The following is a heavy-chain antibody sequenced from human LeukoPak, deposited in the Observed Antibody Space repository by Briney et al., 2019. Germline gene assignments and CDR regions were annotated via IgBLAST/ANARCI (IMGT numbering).Heavy chain of an antibody. CDR1: GHTLTELS. CDR3: ATSIVWPAAEYFQH. Sequence: ASVKVSCKVSGHTLTELSMHWVRQAPGKGLEWMGGFDPEDGETIYAQKFQGRVTMTEDTSTDTAYMELSSLRSEDTAVYYCATSIVWPAAEYFQHWGQGTLVTVSS. CDR2: FDPEDGET. V-gene: IGHV1-24*01. J-gene: IGHJ1*01. D-gene: IGHD2-15*01.